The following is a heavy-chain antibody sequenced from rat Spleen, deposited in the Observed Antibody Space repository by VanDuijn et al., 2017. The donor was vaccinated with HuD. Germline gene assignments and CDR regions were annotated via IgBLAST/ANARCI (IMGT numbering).Heavy chain of an antibody. J-gene: IGHJ4*01. CDR2: MWYDGDT. CDR1: GFSLTSYS. Sequence: QVQLKESGPGLVQPSETLSLTCTVSGFSLTSYSVSWVRQPSGKGPEWMGRMWYDGDTADNSTLKTRLSISRDTSKNQIVLKMNSLQTDDTGTYYCTRDYDGGYVMDAWGQGASVTVSS. CDR3: TRDYDGGYVMDA. D-gene: IGHD1-12*02. V-gene: IGHV2-63*01.